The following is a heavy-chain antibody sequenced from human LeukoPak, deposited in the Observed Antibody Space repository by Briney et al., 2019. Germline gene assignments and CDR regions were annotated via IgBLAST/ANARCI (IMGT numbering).Heavy chain of an antibody. CDR2: MSGSGGST. V-gene: IGHV3-23*01. CDR3: AKGTTVTTFDY. Sequence: GGSLRLSCAASGFTFSSYGMSWVRQAPAKGLEWVSAMSGSGGSTYYADSVKGRFTISRDNSKNTLYLQMNSLRAGDTAVYYCAKGTTVTTFDYWGQGTLVTVSS. CDR1: GFTFSSYG. J-gene: IGHJ4*02. D-gene: IGHD4-17*01.